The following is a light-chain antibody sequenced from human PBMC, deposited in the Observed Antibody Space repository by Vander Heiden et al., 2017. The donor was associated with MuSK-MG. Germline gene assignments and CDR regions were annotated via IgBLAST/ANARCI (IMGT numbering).Light chain of an antibody. V-gene: IGKV4-1*01. Sequence: DIVMTQSPDSLAVSLGERVTINCKSSQSVLYSSNNKNYLAWYQQKPGQPPKLLIYWASLRESGVPDRFSGSGSGTDFTVTINSLQAEDVAVYYCQQYYSTPLTFGGGTKVEIK. CDR2: WAS. CDR1: QSVLYSSNNKNY. J-gene: IGKJ4*01. CDR3: QQYYSTPLT.